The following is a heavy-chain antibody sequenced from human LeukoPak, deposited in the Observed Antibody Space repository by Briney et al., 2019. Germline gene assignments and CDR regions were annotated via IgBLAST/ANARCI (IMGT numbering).Heavy chain of an antibody. D-gene: IGHD4-11*01. CDR3: AQLSRSPSFSKTTLTTFDT. V-gene: IGHV2-5*01. CDR1: GLSLTSTALG. J-gene: IGHJ4*02. CDR2: IYLNDDK. Sequence: ESGPTLGSPPQTPTLTCTTSGLSLTSTALGVGWIRQPPGKALGWLALIYLNDDKRYSPSLKTRLTITKDTSKNQVVLTMTNMDAVDTATYYCAQLSRSPSFSKTTLTTFDTWGQGNLVTVSP.